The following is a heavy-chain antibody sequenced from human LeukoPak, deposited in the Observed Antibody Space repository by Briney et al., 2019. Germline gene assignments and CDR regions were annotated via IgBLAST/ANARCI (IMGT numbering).Heavy chain of an antibody. Sequence: SETLSLTCTVSGGSISSYYWSWIRQPPGKGLEWIGYIYYSGSTNYNPSLKSRVTISADTSKNQFSLKLSSVTAADTAVYYCARAVFGQSSSHYYYYYMDVWGKGTTVTVSS. D-gene: IGHD6-6*01. CDR1: GGSISSYY. J-gene: IGHJ6*03. V-gene: IGHV4-59*01. CDR3: ARAVFGQSSSHYYYYYMDV. CDR2: IYYSGST.